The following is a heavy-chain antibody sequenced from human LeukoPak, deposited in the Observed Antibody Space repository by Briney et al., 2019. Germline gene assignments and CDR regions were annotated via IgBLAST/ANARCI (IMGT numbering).Heavy chain of an antibody. CDR1: GFTFSSYW. D-gene: IGHD1-7*01. J-gene: IGHJ4*02. Sequence: GGSLRLSCAASGFTFSSYWVHWVRQAPGRGLAWVSRINPDGSTTNYADSVKGRFTISRDNAKNTLYLQMNSLRAEGTAVYYCATAGNYRFDYWGQGTLVTVSS. CDR2: INPDGSTT. V-gene: IGHV3-74*01. CDR3: ATAGNYRFDY.